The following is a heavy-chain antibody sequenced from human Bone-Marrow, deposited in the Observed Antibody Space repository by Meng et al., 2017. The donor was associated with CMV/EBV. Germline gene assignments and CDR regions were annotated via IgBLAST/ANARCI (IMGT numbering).Heavy chain of an antibody. Sequence: SETLSLTCTVSGGSISSRNYYWGWIRQPPGKGLEWIGSIYYSGSTYFNPSLKSRVTISVDTSKNQFSLKLSSVTAADTAMYYCATVGGWSAYYVVDPWGQGILVTVSS. J-gene: IGHJ5*02. D-gene: IGHD3-3*01. V-gene: IGHV4-39*07. CDR1: GGSISSRNYY. CDR2: IYYSGST. CDR3: ATVGGWSAYYVVDP.